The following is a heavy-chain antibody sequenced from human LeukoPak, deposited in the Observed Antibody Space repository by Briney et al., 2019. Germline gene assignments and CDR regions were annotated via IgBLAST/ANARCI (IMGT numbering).Heavy chain of an antibody. CDR3: ARSGGLQKFDY. J-gene: IGHJ4*02. V-gene: IGHV3-30-3*01. CDR1: ELTFSNYA. CDR2: ISYDGNTI. D-gene: IGHD4-11*01. Sequence: GGSLRLSCAASELTFSNYALYWVRQAPGKGLQWVAVISYDGNTIHYADSVKGRFIISRDASKNTLYLQMNSLRAEDTAVYYCARSGGLQKFDYWGQGTLVTVSS.